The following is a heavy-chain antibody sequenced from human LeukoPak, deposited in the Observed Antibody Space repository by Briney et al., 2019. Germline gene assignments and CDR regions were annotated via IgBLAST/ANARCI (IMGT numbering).Heavy chain of an antibody. CDR2: INHSGST. J-gene: IGHJ4*02. CDR3: ARGLWGYCSSTSCPRYFDY. V-gene: IGHV4-34*01. D-gene: IGHD2-2*01. CDR1: GGSISGYY. Sequence: SETLSLTCTVSGGSISGYYWSWIRQPPGKGLEWIGEINHSGSTNYNPSLKSRVTISVDTSKNQFSLKLSSVTAADTAVYYCARGLWGYCSSTSCPRYFDYWGQGTLVTVSS.